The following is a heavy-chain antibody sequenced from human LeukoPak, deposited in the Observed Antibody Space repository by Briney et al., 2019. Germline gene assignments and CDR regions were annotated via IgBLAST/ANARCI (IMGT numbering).Heavy chain of an antibody. CDR1: GRSMSSYY. V-gene: IGHV4-59*01. D-gene: IGHD2-15*01. CDR3: ARSSGGWFDP. J-gene: IGHJ5*02. Sequence: PSETLSLTCTVSGRSMSSYYWSWIRQPPGKGLEWIGYIYYSGSTNYNPSLKSRVTISVDTSKNQFSLKLSSVTAADTAVYYCARSSGGWFDPWGQGTLVTVSS. CDR2: IYYSGST.